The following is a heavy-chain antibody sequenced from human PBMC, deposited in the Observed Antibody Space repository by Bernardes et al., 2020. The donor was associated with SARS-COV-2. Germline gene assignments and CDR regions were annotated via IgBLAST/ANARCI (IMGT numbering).Heavy chain of an antibody. V-gene: IGHV3-15*01. Sequence: GGSLRLSCAASGFTFDNAWMNWLRQAPGKGLEWVGRIKSKTDGGTADFAAPVRGRFSISRDDSKNTLYLQMDSLKTEDTAIYYCNTGGGTRDFIEVPAWGQGTLVTVS. CDR1: GFTFDNAW. D-gene: IGHD2-2*01. CDR3: NTGGGTRDFIEVPA. J-gene: IGHJ4*02. CDR2: IKSKTDGGTA.